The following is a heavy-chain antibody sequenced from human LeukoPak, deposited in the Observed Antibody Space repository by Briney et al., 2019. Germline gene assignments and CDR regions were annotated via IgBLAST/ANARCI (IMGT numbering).Heavy chain of an antibody. Sequence: GGFLRLSCAASGFTFSSYAMHWDRQAPGKGLEWVAVISYDGSNKYYADSVKGRFTISRDNSKNTLYLQMNSLRAEDTAVYYCARDGLDIVVVPAAIHLGYYFYGMDVWGQGTTVTVSS. CDR1: GFTFSSYA. D-gene: IGHD2-2*01. J-gene: IGHJ6*02. V-gene: IGHV3-30-3*01. CDR2: ISYDGSNK. CDR3: ARDGLDIVVVPAAIHLGYYFYGMDV.